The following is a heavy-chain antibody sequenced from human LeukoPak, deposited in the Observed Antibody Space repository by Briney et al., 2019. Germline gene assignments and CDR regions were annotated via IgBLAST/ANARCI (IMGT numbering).Heavy chain of an antibody. D-gene: IGHD3-9*01. Sequence: SETLSLTCSVSGGSINSDSHHWDWIRQAPGKGLEWIGNIYYSGTSSYNPSLKSRVTISVDTSKNHFSLRLTSVTAADTAVYYCARRGDISTDYAFDYWGKGTLVTVSS. CDR1: GGSINSDSHH. CDR3: ARRGDISTDYAFDY. J-gene: IGHJ4*02. CDR2: IYYSGTS. V-gene: IGHV4-39*02.